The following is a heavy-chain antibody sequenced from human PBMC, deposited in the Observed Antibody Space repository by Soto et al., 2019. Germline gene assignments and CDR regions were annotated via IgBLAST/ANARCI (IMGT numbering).Heavy chain of an antibody. CDR2: IYYSGST. Sequence: QVQLQESGPGLVKPSETLSLTCTVSGGSISSYYWSWIRQPPGKGLEWIGYIYYSGSTNYNPSLKSRVTISVDTSKHQYSLKLSSVTAADTAVYYCASTYYYDSSGYFPPTYFDLWGRGTLVTVSS. J-gene: IGHJ2*01. D-gene: IGHD3-22*01. CDR3: ASTYYYDSSGYFPPTYFDL. V-gene: IGHV4-59*01. CDR1: GGSISSYY.